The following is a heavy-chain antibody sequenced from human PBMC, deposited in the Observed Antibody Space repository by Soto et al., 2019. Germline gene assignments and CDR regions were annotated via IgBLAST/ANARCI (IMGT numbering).Heavy chain of an antibody. J-gene: IGHJ4*02. CDR2: IYYSGST. CDR1: GGSIRSGGYY. V-gene: IGHV4-31*03. Sequence: PSETLSRTCTVSGGSIRSGGYYGRWIRQHPGKGLEWIGYIYYSGSTYYSPALKSRVTISVDTSKNQFSLKLSSVTAAYTAVYYCARDRSAALDSWGQGPLVTVSS. D-gene: IGHD6-13*01. CDR3: ARDRSAALDS.